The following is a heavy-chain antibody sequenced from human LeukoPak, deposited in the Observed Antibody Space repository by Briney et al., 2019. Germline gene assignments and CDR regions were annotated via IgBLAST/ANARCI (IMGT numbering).Heavy chain of an antibody. D-gene: IGHD2-21*02. CDR1: GFTFSTYA. CDR2: ITNGGNYT. J-gene: IGHJ4*02. Sequence: GGSLRHSCAASGFTFSTYAMNWVRQAPGKGLEWVSGITNGGNYTFYADSVKGWFTISRDNSKNTLYLQMNSLRADDTAVYYCASGHGTTIGTFDYWGQRTLVTVSS. CDR3: ASGHGTTIGTFDY. V-gene: IGHV3-23*01.